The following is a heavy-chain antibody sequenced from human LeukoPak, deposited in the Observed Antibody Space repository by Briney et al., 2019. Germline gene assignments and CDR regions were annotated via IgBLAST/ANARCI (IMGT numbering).Heavy chain of an antibody. J-gene: IGHJ5*02. CDR3: ARDSSSWYGNWFDP. CDR2: IYTSGST. D-gene: IGHD6-13*01. Sequence: SETLSLTCTVSGGSISSYYWSWIRQPAGKGLEWIGRIYTSGSTNYNPSLKSRVTMSVDTSKNQFSLKLSSVTAGDTAVYYCARDSSSWYGNWFDPWGQGTLVTVSS. CDR1: GGSISSYY. V-gene: IGHV4-4*07.